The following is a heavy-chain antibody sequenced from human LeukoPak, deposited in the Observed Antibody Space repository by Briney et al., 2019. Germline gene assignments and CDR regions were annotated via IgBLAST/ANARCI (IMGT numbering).Heavy chain of an antibody. CDR1: GESISSYV. Sequence: SETLSLTCTVSGESISSYVWSSIRHPPGKGLEWIGYIHSSGSTNYNPSPKSRVAYSVDTSQNQFSLKLSSVTAAETAVYSCARGRGGSGCPFDYWGQGPLVTVSS. CDR3: ARGRGGSGCPFDY. D-gene: IGHD3-10*01. CDR2: IHSSGST. J-gene: IGHJ4*02. V-gene: IGHV4-59*01.